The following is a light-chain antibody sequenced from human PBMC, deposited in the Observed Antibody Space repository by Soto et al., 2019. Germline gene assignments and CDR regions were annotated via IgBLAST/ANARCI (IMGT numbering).Light chain of an antibody. CDR3: QQYNKWPRT. CDR2: GAS. V-gene: IGKV3-15*01. Sequence: EIVMTQSPATLSVSPGGRATLSCRASQTISGTLAWYQQKPGQAPRLLIHGASTRAPGFPARFSGSGSGTDFTLTISSLQSEDFAVYYCQQYNKWPRTFGQGTKVDIK. CDR1: QTISGT. J-gene: IGKJ1*01.